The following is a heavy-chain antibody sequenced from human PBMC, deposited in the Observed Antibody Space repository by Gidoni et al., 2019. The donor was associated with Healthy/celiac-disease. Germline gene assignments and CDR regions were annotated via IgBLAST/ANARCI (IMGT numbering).Heavy chain of an antibody. CDR1: GFTFDDYA. CDR3: ARASGSWYFSYYYYYGMDV. J-gene: IGHJ6*02. CDR2: ISWNSGSI. Sequence: EVPLVESGGGLVQPGRSLRLSCAASGFTFDDYAMPWVRQAPGKGLGWVSGISWNSGSIGYADSVKGRFTISRDNAKNSLYLQMNSLRAEDTALYYCARASGSWYFSYYYYYGMDVWGQGTTVTVSS. V-gene: IGHV3-9*01. D-gene: IGHD6-13*01.